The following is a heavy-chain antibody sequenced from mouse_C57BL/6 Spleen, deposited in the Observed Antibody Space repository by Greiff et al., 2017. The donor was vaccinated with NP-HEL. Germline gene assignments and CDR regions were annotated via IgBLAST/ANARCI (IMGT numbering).Heavy chain of an antibody. CDR1: GYSFTGYF. Sequence: VQLQQSGPELVKPGDSVKISCKASGYSFTGYFMNWVMQSHGKSLEWIGRINPYNGDTFYNQKFKGKATLTVDKSSSTAHMELRSLTSEDSAVYYCARRGIYYGNYGYAMDYWGQGTSVTVSS. J-gene: IGHJ4*01. CDR3: ARRGIYYGNYGYAMDY. D-gene: IGHD2-1*01. V-gene: IGHV1-20*01. CDR2: INPYNGDT.